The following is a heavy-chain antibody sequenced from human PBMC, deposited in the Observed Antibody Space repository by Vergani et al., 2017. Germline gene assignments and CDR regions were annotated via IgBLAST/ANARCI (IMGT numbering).Heavy chain of an antibody. CDR3: AREGYSSGWGQDY. J-gene: IGHJ4*02. V-gene: IGHV4-4*07. D-gene: IGHD6-19*01. CDR1: GGSLSSYY. Sequence: QVQLQESGPGLVKPSETLCLTCTVSGGSLSSYYWSWIRQPAGKGLEWSGRIYTSGSTNYNPSLKSRVTMSVDTSKNQFSLKRSSVTAADTAVYYCAREGYSSGWGQDYWGQGTLVTVSS. CDR2: IYTSGST.